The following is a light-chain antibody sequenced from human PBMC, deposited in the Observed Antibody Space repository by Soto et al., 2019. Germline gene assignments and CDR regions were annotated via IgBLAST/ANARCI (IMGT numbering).Light chain of an antibody. CDR1: QTISSW. J-gene: IGKJ1*01. CDR3: QHYNSYSEA. CDR2: KAS. Sequence: DIEMTQSPSTLSGSVGDRVTITCRASQTISSWLAWYQQKPGKAPKLLIYKASTLKSGVPSRFSGSGSGTEFTLPISSLQPDDFATYYCQHYNSYSEAVGQVTKVEIK. V-gene: IGKV1-5*03.